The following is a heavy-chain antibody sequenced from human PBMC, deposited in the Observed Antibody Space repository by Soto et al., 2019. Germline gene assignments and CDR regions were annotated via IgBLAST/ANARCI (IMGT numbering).Heavy chain of an antibody. D-gene: IGHD4-4*01. J-gene: IGHJ6*02. CDR3: ARVSYSNYTTRKGNYFYCYHMDV. CDR2: IIPLFGTA. Sequence: QVQLVQSGAEVTKPGSSVKVSCKASGVTFSSYAISWVRQAPGQGLEWMGGIIPLFGTANYAQKFQGRVTSTADESTSTVYMDISSLRSEDTAVYFCARVSYSNYTTRKGNYFYCYHMDVWGQGTTVTVSS. CDR1: GVTFSSYA. V-gene: IGHV1-69*01.